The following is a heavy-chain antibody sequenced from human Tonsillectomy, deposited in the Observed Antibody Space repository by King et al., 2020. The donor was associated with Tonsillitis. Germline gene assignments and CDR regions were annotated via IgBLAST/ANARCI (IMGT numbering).Heavy chain of an antibody. CDR3: AKGQVTGNYDSYFDF. Sequence: VQLVESGGGLVQPGGSLRLSCAASRFTFSSHSMTWVRQSPGKGLEWVSLITGNGAGTYYADSVKGRFIISSDNSKNTLYLQMNSLRAEDTAVYYCAKGQVTGNYDSYFDFWGQGTLVTVSS. CDR2: ITGNGAGT. V-gene: IGHV3-23*04. CDR1: RFTFSSHS. D-gene: IGHD1-7*01. J-gene: IGHJ4*02.